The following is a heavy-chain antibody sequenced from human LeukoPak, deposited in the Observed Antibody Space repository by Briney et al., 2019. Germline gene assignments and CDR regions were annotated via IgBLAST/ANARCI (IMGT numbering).Heavy chain of an antibody. V-gene: IGHV4-59*11. CDR3: ARGKPVVPAAMGVYDY. CDR1: GGSISSHY. Sequence: SETLSLTCTVSGGSISSHYWSWIRQPPGMGLEWIGYIYYSGSTNYNPSLKSRVTISVDTSKNQFSLKLSSVTAADTAVYYCARGKPVVPAAMGVYDYWGQGTLVTVSS. J-gene: IGHJ4*02. D-gene: IGHD2-2*01. CDR2: IYYSGST.